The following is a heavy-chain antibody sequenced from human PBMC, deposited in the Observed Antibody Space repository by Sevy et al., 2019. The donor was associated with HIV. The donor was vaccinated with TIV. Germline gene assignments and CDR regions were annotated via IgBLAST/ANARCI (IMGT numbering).Heavy chain of an antibody. J-gene: IGHJ4*02. V-gene: IGHV3-48*03. CDR2: ISSSGSTI. CDR3: ARSDYGSGRF. Sequence: GGSLRLSCTASGFTFSSYEMNWVRQAPGKGLEWISYISSSGSTIYYADSVKGRFTISRDIAKNSLYLQMNSLRAEDTAVYYCARSDYGSGRFWGQGTLVTVSS. CDR1: GFTFSSYE. D-gene: IGHD3-10*01.